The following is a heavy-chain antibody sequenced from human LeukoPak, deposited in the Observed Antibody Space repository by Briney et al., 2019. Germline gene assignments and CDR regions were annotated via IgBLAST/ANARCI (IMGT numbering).Heavy chain of an antibody. CDR3: ARDHFGESYFDF. J-gene: IGHJ4*02. Sequence: PGGSLRLSCAASGFTFSNYEMNWVRQAPGKGLEWVSYISSSGSTIYYADSVKGRFTISRDNAKNSLYLQMNSLRAEDTAVYNCARDHFGESYFDFWGQGTLVTVSS. D-gene: IGHD3-10*01. CDR2: ISSSGSTI. V-gene: IGHV3-48*03. CDR1: GFTFSNYE.